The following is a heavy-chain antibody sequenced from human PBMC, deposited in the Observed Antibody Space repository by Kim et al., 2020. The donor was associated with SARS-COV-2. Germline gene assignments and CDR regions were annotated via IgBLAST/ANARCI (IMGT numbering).Heavy chain of an antibody. Sequence: SETLSLTCTVSGGSISSYYWSWIRQPPGKGLEWIGYIYYSGSTNYNPSLKSRVTISVDTSKNQFSLKLSSVTAADTAVYYCARAYYDPGMDVWGQGTTVTVSS. V-gene: IGHV4-59*01. CDR1: GGSISSYY. CDR3: ARAYYDPGMDV. J-gene: IGHJ6*02. CDR2: IYYSGST. D-gene: IGHD3-22*01.